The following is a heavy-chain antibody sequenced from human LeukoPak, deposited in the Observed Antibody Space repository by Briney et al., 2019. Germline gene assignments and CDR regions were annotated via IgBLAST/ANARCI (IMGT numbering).Heavy chain of an antibody. Sequence: GGSLRLSCSVSGFTFSSYEMKWVRQAPGKGLEWISYISSSGRTIHYADSVKGRFTISRDNARSSLYLQMNSLRAEDTAVYYCATAGNYRFDYWGQGTLVTVSS. J-gene: IGHJ4*02. CDR1: GFTFSSYE. CDR3: ATAGNYRFDY. V-gene: IGHV3-48*03. D-gene: IGHD1-7*01. CDR2: ISSSGRTI.